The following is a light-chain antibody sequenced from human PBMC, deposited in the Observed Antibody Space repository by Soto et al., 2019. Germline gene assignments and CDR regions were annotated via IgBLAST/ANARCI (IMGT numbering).Light chain of an antibody. CDR1: SSDVGGYNH. CDR2: EVT. Sequence: QSALTQPASVSGSPGQSITISCTGTSSDVGGYNHVSWYQQHPGKAPKLIIYEVTNRPSGISNRFSGSKSGNTASLTISGLQAEDEADYYCSSYTSSTRGVFGGGTKLTVL. CDR3: SSYTSSTRGV. V-gene: IGLV2-14*01. J-gene: IGLJ2*01.